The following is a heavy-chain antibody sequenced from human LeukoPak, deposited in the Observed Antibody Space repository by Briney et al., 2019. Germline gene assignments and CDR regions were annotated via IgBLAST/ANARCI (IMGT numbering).Heavy chain of an antibody. V-gene: IGHV4-34*01. D-gene: IGHD2-2*02. CDR1: GGSFSGYY. CDR3: ARAPGCCSSTSCYTMPFDY. Sequence: SETLSLTCAVYGGSFSGYYWSWIRQPPGKGLEWIGEINHSGSTNYNPSLKSRVTISVDTSKNQFSLKLSSVTAADTAVYYCARAPGCCSSTSCYTMPFDYWGQGTLVTVSS. CDR2: INHSGST. J-gene: IGHJ4*02.